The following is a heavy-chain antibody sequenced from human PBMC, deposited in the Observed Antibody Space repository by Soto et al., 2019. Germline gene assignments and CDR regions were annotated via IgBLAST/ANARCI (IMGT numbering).Heavy chain of an antibody. V-gene: IGHV1-18*01. CDR3: ARQPVVGTASLDY. Sequence: QVQLVQSGAEVKKPGASVKVSCKASGYTFTSYGISWVRQAPGQGLEWMGWISAYNGNTNYAQKLQGRVTMTTDTSTITAHMALRSLRSDYAAVYCCARQPVVGTASLDYWGQGALVPVSS. J-gene: IGHJ4*02. D-gene: IGHD6-19*01. CDR1: GYTFTSYG. CDR2: ISAYNGNT.